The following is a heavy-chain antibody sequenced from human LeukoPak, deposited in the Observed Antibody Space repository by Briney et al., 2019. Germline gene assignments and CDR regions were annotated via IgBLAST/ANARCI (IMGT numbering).Heavy chain of an antibody. CDR3: AKEEGWLLPYYYGMDV. V-gene: IGHV3-23*01. J-gene: IGHJ6*02. CDR2: ISGSGAST. Sequence: PGGSLRLSCLTSGFTFSTNAMSWVRQAPGKGLEWISGISGSGASTYYADSVTGRFTISRDNSRNTLYLQMNSLRGDDTAVYYCAKEEGWLLPYYYGMDVWGQGTTVTVSS. CDR1: GFTFSTNA. D-gene: IGHD2-21*01.